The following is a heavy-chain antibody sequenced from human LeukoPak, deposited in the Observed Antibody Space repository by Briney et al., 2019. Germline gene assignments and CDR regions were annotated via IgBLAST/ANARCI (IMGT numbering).Heavy chain of an antibody. CDR1: GFTFSSYA. J-gene: IGHJ4*02. CDR3: ARVGGKYSSSWYVEPGDY. CDR2: ISYDGSNK. D-gene: IGHD6-13*01. V-gene: IGHV3-30*04. Sequence: GGSLRLSCAASGFTFSSYAMHWVRQAPGKRLEWVAVISYDGSNKYYADSVKGRFTISRDNSKNTLYLQMNSLRAEDTAVYYCARVGGKYSSSWYVEPGDYWGQGTLVTVSS.